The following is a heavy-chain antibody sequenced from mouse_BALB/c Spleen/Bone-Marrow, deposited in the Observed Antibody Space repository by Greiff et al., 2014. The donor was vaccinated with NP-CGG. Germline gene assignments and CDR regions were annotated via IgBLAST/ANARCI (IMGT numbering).Heavy chain of an antibody. J-gene: IGHJ2*01. CDR1: GFTFSSFG. CDR2: ISSDSGAI. V-gene: IGHV5-17*02. Sequence: EVKLVESGGGLVQPGGSRKLSCAASGFTFSSFGMHWVRQAPEKGLEWIAYISSDSGAIFYADTVKGRFTTSRDNPKNTLFLQMTSLRSEDTAIYFCTRGGNWEDFDYWGQGTTLTVSS. CDR3: TRGGNWEDFDY. D-gene: IGHD4-1*01.